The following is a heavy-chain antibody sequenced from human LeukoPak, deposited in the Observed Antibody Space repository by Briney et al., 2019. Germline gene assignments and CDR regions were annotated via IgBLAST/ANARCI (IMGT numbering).Heavy chain of an antibody. CDR3: ARVGPSYYYYYMDA. CDR2: IKQDGSEQ. J-gene: IGHJ6*03. Sequence: PGGSLRLSCSASRFTFSSSWMTWVRQAPGKVLEWVAKIKQDGSEQYTADSLKGRFTISRDNDKKLVFLQMNSLRVDDTAVYYCARVGPSYYYYYMDAWGNGTTVIVSS. V-gene: IGHV3-7*01. CDR1: RFTFSSSW.